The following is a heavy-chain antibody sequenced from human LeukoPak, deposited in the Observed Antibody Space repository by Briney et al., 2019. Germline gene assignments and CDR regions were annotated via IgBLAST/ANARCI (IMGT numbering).Heavy chain of an antibody. D-gene: IGHD5-18*01. CDR1: GYTFTGYY. CDR2: INPNSGGT. Sequence: ASVKVSCKASGYTFTGYYMHWVRQAPGQGLEWMGWINPNSGGTNYAQKFQGRVTMTRDTSISTAYMELSRLRSDDTAVYYRARAWVDTAMATDAFDIWGQGTMVTVSS. V-gene: IGHV1-2*02. J-gene: IGHJ3*02. CDR3: ARAWVDTAMATDAFDI.